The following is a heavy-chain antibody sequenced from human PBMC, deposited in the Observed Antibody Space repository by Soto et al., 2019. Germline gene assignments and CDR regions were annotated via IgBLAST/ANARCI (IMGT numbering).Heavy chain of an antibody. Sequence: SETLSLTCTVSGGSISSYYWSWIRQPPGKGLEWIGYIYYSGSTNYNPSLKSRVTISVDTSKNQFSLKLSSVTAADTAVYYCARGGGWELSGAFDIWGQGTMVTVSS. CDR3: ARGGGWELSGAFDI. CDR2: IYYSGST. J-gene: IGHJ3*02. CDR1: GGSISSYY. V-gene: IGHV4-59*01. D-gene: IGHD1-26*01.